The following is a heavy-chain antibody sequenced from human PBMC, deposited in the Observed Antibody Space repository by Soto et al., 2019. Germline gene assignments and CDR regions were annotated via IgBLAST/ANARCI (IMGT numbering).Heavy chain of an antibody. J-gene: IGHJ4*02. CDR2: IYYSGST. CDR1: GGSISSYY. CDR3: ARRYGSSFDY. D-gene: IGHD6-13*01. V-gene: IGHV4-59*08. Sequence: QVQLQESGPGLVKPSETLSLTCSVSGGSISSYYWSWIRQPPGKGLEWIGYIYYSGSTNYNASLKSRVTISVDTSKNQFSLKLSSVTAADTAVYYCARRYGSSFDYWGQGTLVTVS.